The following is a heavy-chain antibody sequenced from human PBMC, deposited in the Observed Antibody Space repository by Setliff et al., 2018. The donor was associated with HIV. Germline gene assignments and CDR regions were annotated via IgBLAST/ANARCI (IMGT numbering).Heavy chain of an antibody. Sequence: GGSLRLSCAASGFTFDDYAMHWVRQAPGKGLEWVSLISWDGGSTYYADSVKGRFTISRDNSKNSLYLQMNSLRAEDTALYYCAKDVGVGYSYGYVFDYWGQGTLVTVSS. CDR2: ISWDGGST. J-gene: IGHJ4*02. V-gene: IGHV3-43D*03. CDR3: AKDVGVGYSYGYVFDY. CDR1: GFTFDDYA. D-gene: IGHD5-18*01.